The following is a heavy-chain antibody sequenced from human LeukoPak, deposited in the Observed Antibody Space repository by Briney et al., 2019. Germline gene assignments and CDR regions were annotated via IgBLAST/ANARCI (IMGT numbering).Heavy chain of an antibody. CDR2: INHSGST. CDR1: GGSFSGYY. V-gene: IGHV4-34*01. J-gene: IGHJ4*02. Sequence: SETLSLTCAVYGGSFSGYYWSWIRQPPGKGLEWIGEINHSGSTNYNPSLKSRVTISIDTSNNQFSLKLSSVTAADTAVYYCAREAVYYGSGTYYQNVYYFDYWGQGTLVTVSS. D-gene: IGHD3-10*01. CDR3: AREAVYYGSGTYYQNVYYFDY.